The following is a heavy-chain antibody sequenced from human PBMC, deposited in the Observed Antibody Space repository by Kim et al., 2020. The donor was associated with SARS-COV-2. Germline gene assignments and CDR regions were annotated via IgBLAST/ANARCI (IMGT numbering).Heavy chain of an antibody. Sequence: GGSLRLSCTASGFTFGAYAMSWVRQVPGKGLEWISLIRSKTYGGRTEYAASVKGRFTISRDDSESIAYLQMNSLKTEDTAVYYCTREDIVVEPADAGYGHGMDVWGPGTTVTVSS. CDR1: GFTFGAYA. V-gene: IGHV3-49*04. CDR3: TREDIVVEPADAGYGHGMDV. D-gene: IGHD2-2*01. J-gene: IGHJ6*02. CDR2: IRSKTYGGRT.